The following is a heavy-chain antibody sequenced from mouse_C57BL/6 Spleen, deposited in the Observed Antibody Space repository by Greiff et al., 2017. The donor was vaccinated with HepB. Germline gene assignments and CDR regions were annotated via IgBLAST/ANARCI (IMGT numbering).Heavy chain of an antibody. J-gene: IGHJ4*01. CDR3: ARHEDDDYDAGYAMDY. D-gene: IGHD2-4*01. CDR1: GYTFTEYT. Sequence: VQRVESGAELVKPGASVKLSCKASGYTFTEYTIHWVKQRSGQGLEWIGWFYPGSGSIKYNEKFKDKATLTADKSSSTVYMELSRLTSEDSAVYFCARHEDDDYDAGYAMDYWGQGTSVTVSS. CDR2: FYPGSGSI. V-gene: IGHV1-62-2*01.